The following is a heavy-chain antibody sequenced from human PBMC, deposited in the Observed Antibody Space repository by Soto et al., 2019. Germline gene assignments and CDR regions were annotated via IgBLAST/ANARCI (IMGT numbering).Heavy chain of an antibody. D-gene: IGHD2-8*01. Sequence: GASVKVSRKASGYSFTHYQIHWVRPAPGQGLAWLGRINPKSGGTSTAQKFQGWVTMTTDTSISTASMELTRLTSDDTAIYYCARGDSTDCSNGVCSFFYNHDMDVWGQGTPVTVS. CDR1: GYSFTHYQ. CDR3: ARGDSTDCSNGVCSFFYNHDMDV. CDR2: INPKSGGT. V-gene: IGHV1-2*04. J-gene: IGHJ6*02.